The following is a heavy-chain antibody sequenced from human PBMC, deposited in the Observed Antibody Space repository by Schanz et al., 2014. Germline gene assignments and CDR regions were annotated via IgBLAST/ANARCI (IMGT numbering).Heavy chain of an antibody. V-gene: IGHV3-30*02. CDR1: GFTFSNYP. CDR3: ARATGLDS. D-gene: IGHD4-17*01. CDR2: IRYDGTSK. Sequence: QVHLVESGGGVVQPGGSLRLSCAASGFTFSNYPMHWVRQAPGKGLEWVAFIRYDGTSKYYADFVKGRFTISRDDSQNTVYLQMNSLRMEDTAVYYCARATGLDSWGQGTLVIVSS. J-gene: IGHJ4*02.